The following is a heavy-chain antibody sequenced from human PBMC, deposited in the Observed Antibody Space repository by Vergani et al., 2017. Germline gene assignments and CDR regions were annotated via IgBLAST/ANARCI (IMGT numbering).Heavy chain of an antibody. CDR3: AHRPEMGKRYSSSFDY. D-gene: IGHD6-13*01. J-gene: IGHJ4*02. Sequence: QVTLKESGPVLVKPTETLTLTCTVSGFSLSNARMGVGWIRQPPGRALEWLALIYWDDDKRYSPSLKSRLTITKDTSKNQVVLTMTNMDPVDTATYYCAHRPEMGKRYSSSFDYWGQGTLVTVSS. CDR1: GFSLSNARMG. CDR2: IYWDDDK. V-gene: IGHV2-5*02.